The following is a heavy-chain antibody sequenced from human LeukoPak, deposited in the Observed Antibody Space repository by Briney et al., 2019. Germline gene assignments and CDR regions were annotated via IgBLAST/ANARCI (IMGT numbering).Heavy chain of an antibody. V-gene: IGHV1-46*01. D-gene: IGHD3-22*01. CDR3: AGGVHKFYHDSSDYQPYAFDI. Sequence: PRASVKVSCKASGYIFTNYFLYWVRQAPGQGLEWMGLINPSGGSTRYAQKFQGRVTMTRDTSTSTVYMELSSLRSEDTAVYYCAGGVHKFYHDSSDYQPYAFDIWGQGTMVTISS. CDR2: INPSGGST. CDR1: GYIFTNYF. J-gene: IGHJ3*02.